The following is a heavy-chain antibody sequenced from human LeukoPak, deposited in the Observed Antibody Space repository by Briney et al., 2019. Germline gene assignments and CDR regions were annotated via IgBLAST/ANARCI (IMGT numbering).Heavy chain of an antibody. CDR3: ARSQIPYYYDSSGYYFDY. Sequence: GGSLRLSCAASGFTFSSYWMSWVRQAPGKGLEWVANIKQDGSEKYYVDSVKGRYTISRDNAKNSLYLQMNSLRAEDTAVYYCARSQIPYYYDSSGYYFDYWGQGTLVTVSS. V-gene: IGHV3-7*05. D-gene: IGHD3-22*01. CDR2: IKQDGSEK. J-gene: IGHJ4*02. CDR1: GFTFSSYW.